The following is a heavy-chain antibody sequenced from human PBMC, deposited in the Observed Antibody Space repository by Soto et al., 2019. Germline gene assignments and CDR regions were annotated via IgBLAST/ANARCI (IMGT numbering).Heavy chain of an antibody. CDR3: ARPKGLWYYFDY. CDR2: INAGNGNT. CDR1: GYTFTSYA. J-gene: IGHJ4*02. V-gene: IGHV1-3*01. D-gene: IGHD3-10*01. Sequence: QVQLVQSGAEVKKPGASVKVSCKASGYTFTSYAMHWVRQAPGQRLEWMGWINAGNGNTKYSQKFQGRVTITRDTSARTAYMELSSLRSNDTAVYYCARPKGLWYYFDYWGQGTLVTVSS.